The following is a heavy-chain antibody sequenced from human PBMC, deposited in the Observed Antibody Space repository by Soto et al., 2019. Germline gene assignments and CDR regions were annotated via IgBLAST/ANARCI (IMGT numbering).Heavy chain of an antibody. CDR3: ARGEVRGPFDI. J-gene: IGHJ3*02. CDR1: GGSMNSHDYY. D-gene: IGHD3-10*01. Sequence: SETLSLTCSVSGGSMNSHDYYWSWIRQPPGKGLEWIGYIHNSGSTYYNPSLKSRLTISSDMSKNQFSLRLNSVTAADTALYFCARGEVRGPFDIWGQGTKVTVSS. CDR2: IHNSGST. V-gene: IGHV4-30-4*01.